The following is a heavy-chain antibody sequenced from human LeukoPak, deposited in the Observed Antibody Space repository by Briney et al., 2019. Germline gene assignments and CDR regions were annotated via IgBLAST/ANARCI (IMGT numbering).Heavy chain of an antibody. D-gene: IGHD3-10*01. Sequence: ASVKVSCKASGYTFTSYGISWVRQAPGQGLEWMGWISAYNGNTNYPQKLQGRVTMTTDTSTSTAFMELRSLRSDDTAVYYCARDGAYSSGTYYNAFDIWGQGTMVTVSS. V-gene: IGHV1-18*01. CDR2: ISAYNGNT. J-gene: IGHJ3*02. CDR1: GYTFTSYG. CDR3: ARDGAYSSGTYYNAFDI.